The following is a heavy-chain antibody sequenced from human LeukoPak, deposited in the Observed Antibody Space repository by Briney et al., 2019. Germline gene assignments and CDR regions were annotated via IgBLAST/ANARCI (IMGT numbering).Heavy chain of an antibody. Sequence: ASVKVSCKASGYTFTGYYMRWVRQAPGQGLEWMGWINPNSGGTNYAQKFQGWVTMTRDTSISTAYMELSRLRSDDTAVYYCARAAGVPAAMQDYYYYGMDVWGQGTTVTVSS. CDR3: ARAAGVPAAMQDYYYYGMDV. D-gene: IGHD2-2*01. CDR1: GYTFTGYY. CDR2: INPNSGGT. J-gene: IGHJ6*02. V-gene: IGHV1-2*04.